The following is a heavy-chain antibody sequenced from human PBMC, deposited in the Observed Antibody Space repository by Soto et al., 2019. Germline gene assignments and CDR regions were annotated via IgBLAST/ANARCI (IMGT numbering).Heavy chain of an antibody. V-gene: IGHV4-31*03. CDR1: GGSISSGGYY. Sequence: TLSLTCTVSGGSISSGGYYWSWIRQHPGKGLEWIGYIYYSGSTYYNPSLKSRVTISVDTSKNQFSLKLSSVTAADTAVYYCARGEGTMIVLFDYWGQGTLVTVSS. J-gene: IGHJ4*02. D-gene: IGHD3-22*01. CDR2: IYYSGST. CDR3: ARGEGTMIVLFDY.